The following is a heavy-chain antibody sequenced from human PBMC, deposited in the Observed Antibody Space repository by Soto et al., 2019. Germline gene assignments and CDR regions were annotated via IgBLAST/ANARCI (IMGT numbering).Heavy chain of an antibody. Sequence: PSETLSLTCTVSGGSISSYYWSWIRQPPGKGLEWIGYTYYSGSTNYNPSLKSRVTISVDTSKNQFSLKLSSVTAADTAVYYCARRITIFGVALAKLDPWGQGTLVTVSS. D-gene: IGHD3-3*01. V-gene: IGHV4-59*12. CDR2: TYYSGST. CDR1: GGSISSYY. CDR3: ARRITIFGVALAKLDP. J-gene: IGHJ5*02.